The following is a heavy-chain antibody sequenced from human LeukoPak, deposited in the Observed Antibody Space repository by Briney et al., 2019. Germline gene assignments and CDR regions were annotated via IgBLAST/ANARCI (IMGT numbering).Heavy chain of an antibody. CDR1: GFTFSSYG. CDR3: AKALTYYYDSSGYYIFDY. CDR2: IRYVGSNK. V-gene: IGHV3-30*02. Sequence: GGALRLSCAASGFTFSSYGMHWVRQAPGKGLEWVAFIRYVGSNKYYADSVKGRFTISRDNSKNTLYLQMNSLRAEDTAVYYCAKALTYYYDSSGYYIFDYWGQGTLVTVSS. J-gene: IGHJ4*02. D-gene: IGHD3-22*01.